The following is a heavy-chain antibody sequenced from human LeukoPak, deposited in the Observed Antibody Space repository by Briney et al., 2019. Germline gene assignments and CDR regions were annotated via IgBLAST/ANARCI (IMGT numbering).Heavy chain of an antibody. J-gene: IGHJ4*02. CDR2: INHSGST. Sequence: SETLSLTCAVYGGSFSGYYWSWIRQPPGKGLEWIGEINHSGSTNYNPSLKSRVTISVDTSKNQFSLKLSSVTAADTAVYYCARWGSGWHYFDYWGQGTLVTVSS. D-gene: IGHD6-19*01. CDR1: GGSFSGYY. V-gene: IGHV4-34*01. CDR3: ARWGSGWHYFDY.